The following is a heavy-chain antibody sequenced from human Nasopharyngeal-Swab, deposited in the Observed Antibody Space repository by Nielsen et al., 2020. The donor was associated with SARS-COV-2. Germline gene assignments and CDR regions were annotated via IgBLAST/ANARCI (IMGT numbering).Heavy chain of an antibody. CDR2: INHSGST. CDR3: ASAEGGVSSFDY. Sequence: SETLSLTCAVYGGSFSGYYWSWIRQPPGKGLEWIGEINHSGSTNYNPSLKSRVTISVDTSKNQFSLKLSSVTAADTAVYYRASAEGGVSSFDYWGQGTLVTVSS. D-gene: IGHD6-6*01. V-gene: IGHV4-34*01. J-gene: IGHJ4*02. CDR1: GGSFSGYY.